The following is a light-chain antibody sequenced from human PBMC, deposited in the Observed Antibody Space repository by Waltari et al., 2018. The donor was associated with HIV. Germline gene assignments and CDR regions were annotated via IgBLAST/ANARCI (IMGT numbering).Light chain of an antibody. CDR2: DVS. CDR1: SSNY. Sequence: QSALTQPRPVSGSSGQSVTISCTGTSSNYVPWYQQHPGKAPKVIIYDVSKRPSGVPDRFSGSKSGNTASLTISGLQAEDEADYYCCSFAGSYSYVFGTGTKVTVL. J-gene: IGLJ1*01. V-gene: IGLV2-11*01. CDR3: CSFAGSYSYV.